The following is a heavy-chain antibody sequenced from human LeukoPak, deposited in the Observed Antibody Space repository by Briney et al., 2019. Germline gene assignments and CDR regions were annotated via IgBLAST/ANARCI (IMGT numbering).Heavy chain of an antibody. CDR1: GFTFSGYA. Sequence: GGSLRLSCVVSGFTFSGYAMHWVRQAPGKGLEWMAVIASDGKDKHYADSVKGRFTISRDNSKNALYLQMNSLRAEDTAVYYCAKDLYCPKRFPECPEDWFDPWGQGTLVTVSS. CDR3: AKDLYCPKRFPECPEDWFDP. D-gene: IGHD2-8*01. J-gene: IGHJ5*02. CDR2: IASDGKDK. V-gene: IGHV3-30*18.